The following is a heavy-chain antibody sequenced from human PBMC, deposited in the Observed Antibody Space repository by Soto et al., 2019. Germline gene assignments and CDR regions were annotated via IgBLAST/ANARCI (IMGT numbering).Heavy chain of an antibody. Sequence: EVQLLESGGGLVQPGGSLRLSCAASGFTFSSYAMNWVRQAPGKGLEWVSVTSGSGGSTYSADSVKGRFTISRDNSKNTLYLQMNGLRAEDTAVYYCAKARYGDGRGFDYWGQGTLVTVSS. V-gene: IGHV3-23*01. D-gene: IGHD4-17*01. CDR1: GFTFSSYA. CDR3: AKARYGDGRGFDY. J-gene: IGHJ4*02. CDR2: TSGSGGST.